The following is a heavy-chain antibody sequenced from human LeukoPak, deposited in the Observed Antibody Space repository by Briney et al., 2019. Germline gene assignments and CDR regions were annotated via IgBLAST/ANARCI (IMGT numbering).Heavy chain of an antibody. CDR2: IYTSGST. CDR3: ARTFCSGGSCYHFDY. D-gene: IGHD2-15*01. CDR1: GGSISSYY. Sequence: KPSETLSLTCTVSGGSISSYYWNWIRQPAGKGLEWIGRIYTSGSTNYNPSLKSRVTMSVDTSNNQFSLKLSSVTAADTAVYYCARTFCSGGSCYHFDYWGQGTLVTASS. V-gene: IGHV4-4*07. J-gene: IGHJ4*02.